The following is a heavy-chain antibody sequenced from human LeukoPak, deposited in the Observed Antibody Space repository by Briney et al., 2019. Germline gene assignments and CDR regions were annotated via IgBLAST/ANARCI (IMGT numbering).Heavy chain of an antibody. CDR1: GFTFSSYE. CDR3: AKSDMIRGVGGAYYYYMDV. Sequence: GGSLRLSCAASGFTFSSYEMNWVRQAPGKGLEWVSYISSSGSTIYYADSVKGRFTISRDNSKNTLYLQMNSLRAEDTAVYYCAKSDMIRGVGGAYYYYMDVWGKGTTVIVSS. J-gene: IGHJ6*03. V-gene: IGHV3-48*03. CDR2: ISSSGSTI. D-gene: IGHD3-10*01.